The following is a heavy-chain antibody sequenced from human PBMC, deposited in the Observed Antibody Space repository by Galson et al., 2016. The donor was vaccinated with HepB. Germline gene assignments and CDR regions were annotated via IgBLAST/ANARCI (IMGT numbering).Heavy chain of an antibody. Sequence: SLRLSCAASGFTFENYAMHWVRQAPGKGLEWASGISWNSDYIGYAESVKGRFTISRDNAKNSLYLQMNSLRPADTAFYYCAREGRTGTSSYMGYWGQGTLVTVSS. CDR1: GFTFENYA. V-gene: IGHV3-9*01. D-gene: IGHD2-2*01. CDR2: ISWNSDYI. CDR3: AREGRTGTSSYMGY. J-gene: IGHJ4*02.